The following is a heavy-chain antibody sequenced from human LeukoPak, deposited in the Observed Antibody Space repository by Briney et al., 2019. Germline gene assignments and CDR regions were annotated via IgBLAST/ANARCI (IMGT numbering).Heavy chain of an antibody. D-gene: IGHD3-22*01. J-gene: IGHJ4*02. CDR3: TTVGLSGYYDNSGYYYFDY. V-gene: IGHV3-15*01. CDR1: GFTFSNAW. CDR2: IRSKTHGGTT. Sequence: PGGSLRLSCAASGFTFSNAWMSRVRQAPGKGLEWVGRIRSKTHGGTTDYAAPVKGRFTISRDDSKNTLYLQMNSLKAEGTAVYYCTTVGLSGYYDNSGYYYFDYWGQGTLVTVSA.